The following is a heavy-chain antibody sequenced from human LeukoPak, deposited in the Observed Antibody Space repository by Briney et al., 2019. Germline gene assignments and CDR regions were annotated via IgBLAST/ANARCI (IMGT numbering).Heavy chain of an antibody. CDR1: GFTFSSYA. Sequence: GGSLRLSCAASGFTFSSYAMSWVRQAPGKGLEWVSAISGSGGSTYYADSVKGRFTISRDNSKNTLYLQMNSLRAEDTAVYYCAKGGEWNGQQLVLFDYWGQGTLVTVSS. D-gene: IGHD6-13*01. J-gene: IGHJ4*02. CDR2: ISGSGGST. CDR3: AKGGEWNGQQLVLFDY. V-gene: IGHV3-23*01.